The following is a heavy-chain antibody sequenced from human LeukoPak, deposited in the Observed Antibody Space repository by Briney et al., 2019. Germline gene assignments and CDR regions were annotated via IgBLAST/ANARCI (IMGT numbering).Heavy chain of an antibody. CDR1: GYSFTTYC. V-gene: IGHV5-51*01. Sequence: GESLKISWKCSGYSFTTYCIGWVRQMPGKGLEWIGMIQPGDSETRYSPSFQGQVTISADKSISTAYLQWSSLKASDTAMYYCACSSSGNPIYYYYGMDVWGQGTLVTISS. J-gene: IGHJ6*02. D-gene: IGHD6-19*01. CDR2: IQPGDSET. CDR3: ACSSSGNPIYYYYGMDV.